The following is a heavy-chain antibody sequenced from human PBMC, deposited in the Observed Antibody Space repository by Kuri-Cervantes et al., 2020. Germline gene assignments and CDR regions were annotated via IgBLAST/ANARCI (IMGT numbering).Heavy chain of an antibody. CDR1: GFTFSSYA. J-gene: IGHJ4*02. Sequence: LSLTCAASGFTFSSYAMHWVRQAPGKGLEWVAGISYDGSNKYYADSVKGRFTISRDNSKNTLYLQMNSLRAEDTAVYYCAKGARITMIVVVITDYFDYWGQGTLVTVSS. D-gene: IGHD3-22*01. CDR2: ISYDGSNK. CDR3: AKGARITMIVVVITDYFDY. V-gene: IGHV3-30-3*01.